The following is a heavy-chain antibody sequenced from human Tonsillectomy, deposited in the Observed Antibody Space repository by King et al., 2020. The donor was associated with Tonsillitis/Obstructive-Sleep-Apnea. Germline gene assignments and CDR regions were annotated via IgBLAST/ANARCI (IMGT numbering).Heavy chain of an antibody. V-gene: IGHV4-34*01. J-gene: IGHJ3*02. CDR3: ARVRIVVGRRLYAFDI. Sequence: VQLQQWGAGLLKPSETLSLPCAVYGGSFSGYYWSWIRQPPGKGLEWIGEINHSGSTNYNPSLKSRVTISVDTSKNQFSLKLSSVTAADTAVYYCARVRIVVGRRLYAFDIWGQGTIVTVSS. D-gene: IGHD2-21*01. CDR2: INHSGST. CDR1: GGSFSGYY.